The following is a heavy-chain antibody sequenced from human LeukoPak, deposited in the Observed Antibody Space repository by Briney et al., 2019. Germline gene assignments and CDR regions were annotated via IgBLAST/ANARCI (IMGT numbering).Heavy chain of an antibody. CDR3: AKDIYYDSSGYTVDY. J-gene: IGHJ4*02. V-gene: IGHV3-9*01. D-gene: IGHD3-22*01. CDR2: IRWNSGSI. Sequence: GGSLRLSCAASGFTFYDYAMHWGRHAPGKGLEWVSGIRWNSGSIGYADSVKGRFTISRDNAKSSLYLQMNSLRAEDTALYYCAKDIYYDSSGYTVDYWGQGTLVTVSS. CDR1: GFTFYDYA.